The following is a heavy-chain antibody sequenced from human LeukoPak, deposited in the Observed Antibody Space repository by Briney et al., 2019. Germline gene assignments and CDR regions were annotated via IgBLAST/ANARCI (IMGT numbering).Heavy chain of an antibody. CDR1: GYTFTSYD. V-gene: IGHV1-8*01. Sequence: ASVKVSFKASGYTFTSYDINWVRQAPGQGLEWMGWMNPNSGNTGYAQKFQGRVTMTRNTSISTAYMELSSLRSEDTAVYYCARHTGGRNYDFWSGYYGYYYYMDVWGKGTTVTVSS. J-gene: IGHJ6*03. CDR2: MNPNSGNT. CDR3: ARHTGGRNYDFWSGYYGYYYYMDV. D-gene: IGHD3-3*01.